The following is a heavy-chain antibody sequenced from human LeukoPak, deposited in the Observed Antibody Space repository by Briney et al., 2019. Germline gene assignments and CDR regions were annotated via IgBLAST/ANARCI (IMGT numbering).Heavy chain of an antibody. CDR1: GGSISSGGYY. Sequence: ASQTLSLTCTVSGGSISSGGYYWSWIRLHPGKGLEWIGYIYYSGSTYYNPSLKSRVTISVDTSKNQFSLKLSSVTAADTAVYYCARCFGSTSGGFDYWGQGTLVTVSS. CDR3: ARCFGSTSGGFDY. D-gene: IGHD2-2*01. CDR2: IYYSGST. J-gene: IGHJ4*02. V-gene: IGHV4-31*03.